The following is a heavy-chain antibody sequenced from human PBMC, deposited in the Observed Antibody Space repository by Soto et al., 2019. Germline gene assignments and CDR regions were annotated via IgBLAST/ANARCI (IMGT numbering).Heavy chain of an antibody. J-gene: IGHJ4*02. CDR2: ISATNYLT. CDR3: ANLGVAAPFDY. V-gene: IGHV3-23*01. CDR1: GFTFSSYA. Sequence: PGGSLRLSCAASGFTFSSYAMSWVRQAPGKGLEWVSTISATNYLTYYADSVKGRFTISRDDSRNTLYLQMSSLRADDTAVYYCANLGVAAPFDYWGQGILVTVSS. D-gene: IGHD6-19*01.